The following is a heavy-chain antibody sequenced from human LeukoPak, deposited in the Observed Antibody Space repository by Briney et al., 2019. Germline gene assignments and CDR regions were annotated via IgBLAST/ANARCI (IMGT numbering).Heavy chain of an antibody. J-gene: IGHJ3*02. CDR2: IYPGDSDT. CDR1: GYSFTSYW. D-gene: IGHD2-15*01. CDR3: ARHRHCSGGSCYERPNAFDI. V-gene: IGHV5-51*01. Sequence: KVGESLKISCKGSGYSFTSYWIGWVRQMPGKGLEWMGIIYPGDSDTRYSPSFQGQVTISADKSITTAYLQWSSLKASDTAMYFCARHRHCSGGSCYERPNAFDIWGQGTMVTVSS.